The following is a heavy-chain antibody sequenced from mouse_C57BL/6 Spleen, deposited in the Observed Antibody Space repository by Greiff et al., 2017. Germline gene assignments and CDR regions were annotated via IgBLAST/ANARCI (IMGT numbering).Heavy chain of an antibody. V-gene: IGHV1-62-2*01. D-gene: IGHD2-3*01. CDR1: GYTFLEYI. Sequence: QVQLQQSGAELVKPGPSVKLSCKASGYTFLEYIINWVKQRPGRGLGGIGWFFPASGSIKYNEEFKDKATLTADKSSSTVYMELSRLTSEDSAVYFCARHEEGYYVYFDVWGTGTTVTVSS. CDR2: FFPASGSI. CDR3: ARHEEGYYVYFDV. J-gene: IGHJ1*03.